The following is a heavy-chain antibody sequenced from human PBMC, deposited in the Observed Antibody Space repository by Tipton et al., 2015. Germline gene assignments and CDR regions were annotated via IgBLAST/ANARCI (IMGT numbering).Heavy chain of an antibody. CDR1: GFTFGTYA. J-gene: IGHJ4*02. D-gene: IGHD4-17*01. CDR3: AKDLGEEGH. CDR2: ISASGHYT. Sequence: SLRLSCAASGFTFGTYAMSWVRQAPGKGLEWVSSISASGHYTYYADSVKGRFTISSDNSNNTLYLQMNSLRVEDSAKYFCAKDLGEEGHWGQGTLVTASS. V-gene: IGHV3-23*01.